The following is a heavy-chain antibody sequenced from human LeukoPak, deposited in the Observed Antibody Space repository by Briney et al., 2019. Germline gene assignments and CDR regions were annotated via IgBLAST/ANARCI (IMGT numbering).Heavy chain of an antibody. J-gene: IGHJ4*02. CDR2: IYSGGST. V-gene: IGHV3-66*01. D-gene: IGHD6-13*01. CDR1: GFSFSSYA. CDR3: ARRAGFSTVDY. Sequence: PGGSLRLSCAASGFSFSSYAMSWVRQAPGKGLEWVSLIYSGGSTYYADSVKGRFTISRDNSKNTLYLQMNSLRAEDTAVYYCARRAGFSTVDYWGQGTLVTVSS.